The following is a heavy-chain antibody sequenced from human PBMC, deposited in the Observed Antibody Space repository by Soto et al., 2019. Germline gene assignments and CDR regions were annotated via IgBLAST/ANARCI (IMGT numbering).Heavy chain of an antibody. CDR2: IKHDGGEK. V-gene: IGHV3-7*03. CDR1: GFIFGTYW. CDR3: ARFYDSSGYYGVH. Sequence: SGGSLRLSCAASGFIFGTYWMTWVRQAPGKGLEWVANIKHDGGEKYYVDSVKGRFTISRDNAKNSLYLQMNSLRAEDTAVYYCARFYDSSGYYGVHWGQGTRVTVSS. D-gene: IGHD3-22*01. J-gene: IGHJ4*02.